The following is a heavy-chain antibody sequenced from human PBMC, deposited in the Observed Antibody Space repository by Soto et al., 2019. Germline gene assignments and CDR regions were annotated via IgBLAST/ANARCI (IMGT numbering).Heavy chain of an antibody. CDR1: GLSFSDSP. D-gene: IGHD3-10*01. J-gene: IGHJ5*02. Sequence: EVQLVQSGGGLVQPGASLQLSCAASGLSFSDSPIHWVRQASGKGLEWVGRIRSKDYNYATAYAASVKGRFAVSRDDSKSTAYLQMNSLKIEDTAVYYCIRGGVRTWRLDPWGQGTLVTVSS. CDR2: IRSKDYNYAT. CDR3: IRGGVRTWRLDP. V-gene: IGHV3-73*01.